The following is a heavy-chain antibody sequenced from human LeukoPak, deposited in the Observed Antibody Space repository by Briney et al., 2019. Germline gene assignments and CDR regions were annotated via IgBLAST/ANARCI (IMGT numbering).Heavy chain of an antibody. D-gene: IGHD6-19*01. Sequence: GGSLTLSCAASGFIFSDYAMSWVRQAPGKGLEWISYISSGSTTIYYADSVKGRFTISRDNAKNSLYLQMNSLRAEDTAVYYCARDVEQWLVRVYYFDYGGQGTLVTVSS. V-gene: IGHV3-48*01. CDR2: ISSGSTTI. CDR3: ARDVEQWLVRVYYFDY. J-gene: IGHJ4*02. CDR1: GFIFSDYA.